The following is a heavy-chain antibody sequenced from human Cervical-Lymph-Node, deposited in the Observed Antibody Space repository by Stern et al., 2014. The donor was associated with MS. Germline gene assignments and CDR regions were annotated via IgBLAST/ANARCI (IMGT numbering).Heavy chain of an antibody. D-gene: IGHD1-7*01. J-gene: IGHJ4*02. V-gene: IGHV1-18*01. CDR2: ISGYKGNT. CDR3: ARGPTYRTGTVDN. CDR1: GYTFSNYA. Sequence: QVQLVQSGAEVKKPGASVKVSCKTYGYTFSNYALIWVRQAPGQGLEWMGWISGYKGNTSYAQKFQDKVTMTTDASTTTAYLELRKLRSDDTAVYYCARGPTYRTGTVDNWGQGTLVTVSS.